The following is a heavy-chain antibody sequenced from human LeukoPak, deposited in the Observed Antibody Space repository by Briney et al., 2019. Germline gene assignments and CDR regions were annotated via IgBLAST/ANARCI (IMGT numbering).Heavy chain of an antibody. Sequence: PGGSLRLSCAASGFTFSSYGMHWVRQAPGKGLEWVAVISYDGSNKYYADSVKGRFTISRDNAKNSLYLQMNSLRAEDTAVYYCANTYALGNYYKGGFDPWGQGTLVTVSS. V-gene: IGHV3-30*18. J-gene: IGHJ5*02. D-gene: IGHD3-10*01. CDR1: GFTFSSYG. CDR2: ISYDGSNK. CDR3: ANTYALGNYYKGGFDP.